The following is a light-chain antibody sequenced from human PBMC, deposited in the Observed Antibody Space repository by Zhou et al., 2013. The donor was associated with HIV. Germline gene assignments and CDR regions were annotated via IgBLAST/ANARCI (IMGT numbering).Light chain of an antibody. CDR3: QRYHGAPWT. J-gene: IGKJ1*01. CDR2: GAS. CDR1: QGIGNY. Sequence: DVQMTQSPSSLSASIGDRITITCRASQGIGNYLAWYQQKPGKVPKLLMYGASRLQSGVPSRFSGSGSGTDFTLTISSLQPEDVATYYCQRYHGAPWTFGQGTKVEIK. V-gene: IGKV1-27*01.